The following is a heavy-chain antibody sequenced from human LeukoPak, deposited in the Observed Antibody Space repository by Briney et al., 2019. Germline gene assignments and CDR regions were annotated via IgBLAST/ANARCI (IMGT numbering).Heavy chain of an antibody. V-gene: IGHV4-4*09. J-gene: IGHJ5*02. D-gene: IGHD2-2*03. CDR2: IYATGST. Sequence: SETLSLTCTVCGGSISSYYWSWIRQPPGMGLEWIGYIYATGSTNYNPSLKSRVTISVDTSKNQFSLNLRSVTAADTAVYYCARHGSVRSPLGPWGQGTLVTVSS. CDR1: GGSISSYY. CDR3: ARHGSVRSPLGP.